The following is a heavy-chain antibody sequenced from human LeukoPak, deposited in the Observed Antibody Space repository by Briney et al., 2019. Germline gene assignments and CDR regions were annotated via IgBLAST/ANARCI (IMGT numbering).Heavy chain of an antibody. V-gene: IGHV1-2*02. J-gene: IGHJ5*02. CDR3: AMVNASSSYNWIDP. CDR2: INPNTGDT. CDR1: GYTFIGYY. Sequence: ASVKVSCKASGYTFIGYYMHWVRQAPGQGIEWMGWINPNTGDTNYAQKFQGRVTMTRDTSISTAYMELSRLRSDDPAVYYCAMVNASSSYNWIDPSGQGTLVTVSS. D-gene: IGHD3-22*01.